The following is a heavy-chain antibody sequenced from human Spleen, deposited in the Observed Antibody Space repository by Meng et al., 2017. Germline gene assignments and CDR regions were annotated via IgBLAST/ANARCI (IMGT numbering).Heavy chain of an antibody. D-gene: IGHD1-26*01. CDR1: SGSITTYGYY. Sequence: QVQLQESGPGLLKPSQTLSLTCTVSSGSITTYGYYWTWIRQPPGKGLEWIGYIYYSGSTYYNPSLTSRISMSVDPSKSQFSLKVSSVTAADTAVYFCARAPRGTYFDYWGQGTLVTVSS. J-gene: IGHJ4*02. CDR3: ARAPRGTYFDY. V-gene: IGHV4-30-4*01. CDR2: IYYSGST.